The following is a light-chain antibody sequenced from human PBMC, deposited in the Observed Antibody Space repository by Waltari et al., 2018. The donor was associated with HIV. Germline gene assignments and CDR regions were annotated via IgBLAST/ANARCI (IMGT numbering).Light chain of an antibody. CDR3: QQYAASPLT. CDR1: QSVRSAS. J-gene: IGKJ4*01. Sequence: EIVLTQSPGTLSLSPGERATLSCRASQSVRSASLAWYQQKPGQAPRLLIYGAPSRAPGIPDRFSGSGAVTDFILTISRLEPEDCAVYYCQQYAASPLTFGGGTKVEIK. V-gene: IGKV3-20*01. CDR2: GAP.